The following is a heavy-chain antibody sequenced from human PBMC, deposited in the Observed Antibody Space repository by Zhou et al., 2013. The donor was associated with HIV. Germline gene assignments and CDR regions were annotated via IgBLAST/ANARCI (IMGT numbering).Heavy chain of an antibody. CDR3: NRGMQRWVNDAFDI. J-gene: IGHJ3*02. V-gene: IGHV1-46*03. D-gene: IGHD6-25*01. CDR2: VNPGIGST. Sequence: QVQLVQSGAEVKKPGASVNISCKAPGQGLEWMGLVNPGIGSTYYAEKFQGRVTMTRDTSTSTVNMHLGTLTSKDTAVYYCNRGMQRWVNDAFDIWGQGTMVTVSS.